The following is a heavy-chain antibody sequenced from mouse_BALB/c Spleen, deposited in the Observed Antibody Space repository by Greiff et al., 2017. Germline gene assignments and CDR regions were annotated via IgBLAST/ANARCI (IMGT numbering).Heavy chain of an antibody. Sequence: EVKLVESGGGLVQPGGSRKLSCAASGFTFSDYGMAWVRQAPGKGPEWVAFISNLAYSIYYADTVTGRFTISRGNAKNTLYLEMRSLRSEDTAMYYCARRGSNWEFAYWGQGTLVTVSA. CDR3: ARRGSNWEFAY. CDR1: GFTFSDYG. V-gene: IGHV5-15*02. CDR2: ISNLAYSI. J-gene: IGHJ3*01. D-gene: IGHD4-1*01.